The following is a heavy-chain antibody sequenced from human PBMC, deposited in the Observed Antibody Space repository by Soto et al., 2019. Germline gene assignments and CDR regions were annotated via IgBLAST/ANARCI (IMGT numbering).Heavy chain of an antibody. J-gene: IGHJ6*03. CDR3: TTEKYSSSHDYYYYMYV. D-gene: IGHD6-6*01. CDR1: GFTFSNAW. Sequence: GGSLRLSCAASGFTFSNAWMSWVRQAPGKGLEWVGRIKSKTDGRTTDYAAPVKGRFTISRDDSKNTLYLQMNSLKTEETAVYSCTTEKYSSSHDYYYYMYVWGKGTTVTVSS. CDR2: IKSKTDGRTT. V-gene: IGHV3-15*01.